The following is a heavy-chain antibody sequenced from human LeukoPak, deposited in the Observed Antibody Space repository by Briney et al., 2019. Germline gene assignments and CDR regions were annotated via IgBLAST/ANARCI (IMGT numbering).Heavy chain of an antibody. J-gene: IGHJ4*02. CDR1: GFTFSSYG. V-gene: IGHV3-21*04. D-gene: IGHD2-2*01. CDR2: IDVGSYA. CDR3: ARPGGGVSSSYYFDY. Sequence: GESLRLSCAASGFTFSSYGINWVCQAPGKGLEWVSSIDVGSYAYYANSVKGRFTISRDNAKNSLYLQMNSLRVEDTAVYYCARPGGGVSSSYYFDYWGQGTLVTVSS.